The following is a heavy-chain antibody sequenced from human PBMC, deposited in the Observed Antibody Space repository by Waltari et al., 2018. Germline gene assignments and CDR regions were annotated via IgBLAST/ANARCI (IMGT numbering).Heavy chain of an antibody. CDR1: GLSIRGYT. Sequence: QVQLAQSGAEVKSPGSSVTISCKHSGLSIRGYTSSWVRQAPGQGLEWMGGFIPLSGSQIYTQKFQGRLTITADGSTRTTVMELRNLRYEDTAVYFCARGYRYASSERFYLDYWGQGTPVIVSS. J-gene: IGHJ4*02. V-gene: IGHV1-69*12. D-gene: IGHD3-16*02. CDR3: ARGYRYASSERFYLDY. CDR2: FIPLSGSQ.